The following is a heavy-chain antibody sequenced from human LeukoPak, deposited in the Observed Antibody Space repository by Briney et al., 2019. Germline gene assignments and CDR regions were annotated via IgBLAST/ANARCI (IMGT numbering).Heavy chain of an antibody. V-gene: IGHV1-69*13. CDR2: IIPIFGTA. CDR3: ATGYCSSTNCRIDY. CDR1: GGTFSSYA. D-gene: IGHD2-2*03. J-gene: IGHJ4*02. Sequence: ASVKVSCKASGGTFSSYAISWVRQAPGQGLEWMGGIIPIFGTANYAQKFQGRVTITADESTSTAYMELSSLRSEDTAVYYCATGYCSSTNCRIDYWGQGTLVSVSS.